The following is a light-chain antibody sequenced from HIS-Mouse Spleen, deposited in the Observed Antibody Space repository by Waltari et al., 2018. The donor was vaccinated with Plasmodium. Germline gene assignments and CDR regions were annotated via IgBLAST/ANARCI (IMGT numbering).Light chain of an antibody. V-gene: IGLV2-14*03. CDR3: SSYTSSSTLV. CDR1: SSDVGGYNY. CDR2: DLS. J-gene: IGLJ2*01. Sequence: QSALTQPASVSGSPGQSITISCTGTSSDVGGYNYVSWYQQHQGKAPKLMIYDLSNRPSGVSNRFSGSKSVNTASLTISGFQAEDEADYYCSSYTSSSTLVFGGGTKLTVL.